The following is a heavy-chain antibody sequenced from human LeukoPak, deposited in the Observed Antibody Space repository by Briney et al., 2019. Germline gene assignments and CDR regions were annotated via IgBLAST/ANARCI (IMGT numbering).Heavy chain of an antibody. Sequence: GGSLRLSCAASGFTFSDYYMSWLRQAPGKGLEWVSYISSSDSTIYYADSVKGRFTISRDNAKNSLYLQMNSLRAEVTAVYYCARDEYCSGGSCYPHMGHAFDIWGQGTMVTVSS. V-gene: IGHV3-11*01. D-gene: IGHD2-15*01. CDR1: GFTFSDYY. CDR2: ISSSDSTI. J-gene: IGHJ3*02. CDR3: ARDEYCSGGSCYPHMGHAFDI.